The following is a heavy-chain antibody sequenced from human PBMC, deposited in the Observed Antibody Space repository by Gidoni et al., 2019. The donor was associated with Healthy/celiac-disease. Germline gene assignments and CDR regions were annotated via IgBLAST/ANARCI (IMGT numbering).Heavy chain of an antibody. J-gene: IGHJ4*02. Sequence: EVQLVASWGVVVQPGGSLRLSCADSGFTFDDYTMHWVRQAPGKGLEWVSLISWDGGSTYYADSVKGRFTISRDNSKNSLYLQMNSLRTEDTALYYCARDGYDSPDYWGQGTLVTVSS. CDR3: ARDGYDSPDY. CDR1: GFTFDDYT. CDR2: ISWDGGST. V-gene: IGHV3-43*01. D-gene: IGHD2-2*01.